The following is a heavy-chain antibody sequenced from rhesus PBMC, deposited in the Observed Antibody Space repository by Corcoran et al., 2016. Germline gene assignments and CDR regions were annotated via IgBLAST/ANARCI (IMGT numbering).Heavy chain of an antibody. J-gene: IGHJ4*01. CDR2: IKNKADVGTA. D-gene: IGHD6-31*01. V-gene: IGHV3-16*01. Sequence: EVQLVESGGGLVQPGGSLRLSCAASGFTFSNYWMNWVRQAPGKGLDWVGRIKNKADVGTAAYAESVKGRFTISRDDSKNTLYLQMNSVKTEDTAVYYCTRGGYSSGWPFDYWGQGVLVTVSS. CDR1: GFTFSNYW. CDR3: TRGGYSSGWPFDY.